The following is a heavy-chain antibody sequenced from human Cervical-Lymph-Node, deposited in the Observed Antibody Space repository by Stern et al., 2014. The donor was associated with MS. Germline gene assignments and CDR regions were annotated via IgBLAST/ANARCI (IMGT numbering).Heavy chain of an antibody. CDR1: GYSFTTNR. V-gene: IGHV5-51*01. CDR2: FYPGNSDP. D-gene: IGHD4-17*01. J-gene: IGHJ4*02. CDR3: ARDYGDYAFDY. Sequence: EVQLVESGAEVKKPGASLKISCKGSGYSFTTNRITWVRQAPGKGLEWMRIFYPGNSDPRYSPSFQGQVTIAADKSISTAYLQWSSLKASDTAMYYCARDYGDYAFDYWGQGTLVTVSS.